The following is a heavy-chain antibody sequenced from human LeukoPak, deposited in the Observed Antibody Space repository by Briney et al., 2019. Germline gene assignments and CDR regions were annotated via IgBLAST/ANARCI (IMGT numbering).Heavy chain of an antibody. CDR3: TTSRWKYFDY. Sequence: GESLKISCKGSGYSFTSYWIGWVRQMPGKGLEWMGIIHPGDSDTRYSPSLQGQVTISVDKSINTAYLQWSSLKASDTAMYYCTTSRWKYFDYWGQGTLVTVSS. V-gene: IGHV5-51*01. CDR1: GYSFTSYW. D-gene: IGHD1-1*01. J-gene: IGHJ4*02. CDR2: IHPGDSDT.